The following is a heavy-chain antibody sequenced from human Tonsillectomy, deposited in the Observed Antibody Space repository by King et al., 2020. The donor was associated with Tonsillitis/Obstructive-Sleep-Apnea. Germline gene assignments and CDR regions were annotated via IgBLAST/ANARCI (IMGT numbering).Heavy chain of an antibody. J-gene: IGHJ3*02. CDR1: GGSFSGYY. CDR2: INHSGST. Sequence: VQLQQWGAGLLKPSETLSLTCAVYGGSFSGYYWSWIRQPPGKGLEWIGEINHSGSTNYNPSLKSRVTISVDTSKNQFSLKRSSVTAADTAVYYCARSVGFFGVVIKTEMTINHDAFDIWGQGTMVTVSS. CDR3: ARSVGFFGVVIKTEMTINHDAFDI. D-gene: IGHD3-3*01. V-gene: IGHV4-34*01.